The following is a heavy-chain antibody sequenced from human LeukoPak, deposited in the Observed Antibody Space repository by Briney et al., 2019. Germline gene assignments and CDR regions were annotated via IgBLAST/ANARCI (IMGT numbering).Heavy chain of an antibody. CDR1: GGSISSHY. D-gene: IGHD6-13*01. V-gene: IGHV4-59*08. Sequence: SETLSLTCTVSGGSISSHYWSWIRQPPGKGLEWIGYIYYSGSTNYNPSLKSRVTISVDTSKNQFSLKLSSVTAADTAVYYCARHASQQQLANWFDPWGQGTLVTVSS. CDR2: IYYSGST. J-gene: IGHJ5*02. CDR3: ARHASQQQLANWFDP.